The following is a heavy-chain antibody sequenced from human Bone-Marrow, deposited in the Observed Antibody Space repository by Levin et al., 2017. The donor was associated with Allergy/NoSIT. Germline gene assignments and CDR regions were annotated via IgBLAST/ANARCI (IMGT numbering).Heavy chain of an antibody. D-gene: IGHD3-3*01. CDR3: ARDPPIRITIFGVVIRDIYYYYGMDV. V-gene: IGHV3-30-3*01. CDR1: GFTFSSYA. CDR2: ISYDGSNK. J-gene: IGHJ6*02. Sequence: GGSLRLSCAASGFTFSSYAMHWVRQAPGKGLEWVAVISYDGSNKYYADSVKGRFTISRDNSKNTLYLQMNSLRAEDTAVYYCARDPPIRITIFGVVIRDIYYYYGMDVWGQGTTVTVSS.